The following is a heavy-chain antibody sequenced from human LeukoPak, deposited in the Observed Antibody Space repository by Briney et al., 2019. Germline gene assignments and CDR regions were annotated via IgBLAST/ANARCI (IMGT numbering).Heavy chain of an antibody. J-gene: IGHJ4*02. CDR2: IFGNGRTT. V-gene: IGHV3-23*01. Sequence: GGSLRLSCAASGFTISTFAMSWVRQAPGKGLEWVSAIFGNGRTTYYADSVKGRFTISRDNSKNTLYLQMNSLRAEDTAVYYCARGRYDWNDVGYFDYWGQGTLVSVSS. CDR1: GFTISTFA. CDR3: ARGRYDWNDVGYFDY. D-gene: IGHD1-1*01.